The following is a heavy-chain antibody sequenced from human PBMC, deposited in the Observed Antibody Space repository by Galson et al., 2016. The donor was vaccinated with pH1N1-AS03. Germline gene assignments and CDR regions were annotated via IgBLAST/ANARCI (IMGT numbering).Heavy chain of an antibody. CDR1: GGSISSSDW. Sequence: VSGGSISSSDWWSWVRQPPGKGLEWIGEVYHTGSTNYNPSLKSRVIISVDKSKNQFSLNLTSVTAADTAVYYCARAVKERLWGSEVNWFDPWGQGTLVTVSS. CDR3: ARAVKERLWGSEVNWFDP. J-gene: IGHJ5*02. D-gene: IGHD2-15*01. CDR2: VYHTGST. V-gene: IGHV4-4*02.